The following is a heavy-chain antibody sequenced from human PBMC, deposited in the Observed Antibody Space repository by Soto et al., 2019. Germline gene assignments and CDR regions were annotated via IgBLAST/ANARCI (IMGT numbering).Heavy chain of an antibody. J-gene: IGHJ4*02. D-gene: IGHD4-17*01. Sequence: EEQLLESGGGLVQPGGSLRLSCAASGLTFSRYAMSWVRQAPGKGLEWVSIINPSGDITYYGASVKGRFTISRDNSKNTLSLQMNSLRAEDTAVYYCAKSLIPSALTTYYFDYRGQGTLVTVSS. CDR3: AKSLIPSALTTYYFDY. CDR1: GLTFSRYA. CDR2: INPSGDIT. V-gene: IGHV3-23*01.